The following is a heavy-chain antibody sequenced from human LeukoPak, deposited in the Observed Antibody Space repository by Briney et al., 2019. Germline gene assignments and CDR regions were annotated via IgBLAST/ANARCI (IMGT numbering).Heavy chain of an antibody. J-gene: IGHJ4*02. Sequence: GGSLRLSCAASGFTFSNAWMSWVRQAPGKGLEWVSAIGGSGGSTYYAESVKGRFTISRDNSKNTVYLQMNSLRAEDTAVYYCTKEAYSSSWYYFDYWGQGTLVTVSS. D-gene: IGHD6-13*01. V-gene: IGHV3-23*01. CDR1: GFTFSNAW. CDR2: IGGSGGST. CDR3: TKEAYSSSWYYFDY.